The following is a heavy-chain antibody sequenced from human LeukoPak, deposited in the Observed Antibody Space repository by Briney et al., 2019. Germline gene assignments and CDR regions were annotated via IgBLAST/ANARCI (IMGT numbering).Heavy chain of an antibody. CDR2: IYYSGST. CDR3: ARDKLGATYFDY. Sequence: PSETLSLTCTVSGGSISSYYWSCIRQPPGKGLEWIGYIYYSGSTNYNPSLKSRVTISVDTSKNRFSLKLSSVTAADTAVYYCARDKLGATYFDYWGQGTLVTVSS. D-gene: IGHD1-26*01. CDR1: GGSISSYY. J-gene: IGHJ4*02. V-gene: IGHV4-59*01.